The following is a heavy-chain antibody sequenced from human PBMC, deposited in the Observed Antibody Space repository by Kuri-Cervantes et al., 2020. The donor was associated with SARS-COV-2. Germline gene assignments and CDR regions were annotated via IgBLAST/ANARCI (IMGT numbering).Heavy chain of an antibody. V-gene: IGHV1-18*01. CDR1: AYTFTSYD. Sequence: ASVKVSCKASAYTFTSYDINWVRQATGQGLEWMGWISAYNGNTNYAQKLQGRVTMTTDTSTSTAYMELRGLRSDDTAVYYCASAIAVAGQGAFDIWGQGTMVTVSS. CDR2: ISAYNGNT. J-gene: IGHJ3*02. D-gene: IGHD6-19*01. CDR3: ASAIAVAGQGAFDI.